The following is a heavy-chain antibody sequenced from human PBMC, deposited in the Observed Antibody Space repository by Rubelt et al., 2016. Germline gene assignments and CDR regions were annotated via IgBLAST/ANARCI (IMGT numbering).Heavy chain of an antibody. D-gene: IGHD2-2*01. Sequence: QVQLQESGPGLVKPSETLSLTCTVSGGSISSYYWIWVRQPPGKGLEWIGEINHSGSTNYTPSPVGWVTMSVRRSMNQFSLRRGSVTAADTAVDYCARASVVPAAIENYYYGMDVWGQGTTVTVSS. CDR1: GGSISSYY. J-gene: IGHJ6*02. CDR2: INHSGST. V-gene: IGHV4-59*12. CDR3: ARASVVPAAIENYYYGMDV.